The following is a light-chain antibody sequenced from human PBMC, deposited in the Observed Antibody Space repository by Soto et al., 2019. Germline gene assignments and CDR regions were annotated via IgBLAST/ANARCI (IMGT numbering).Light chain of an antibody. V-gene: IGKV3-20*01. CDR3: QQYGTSRT. CDR1: QRASSY. J-gene: IGKJ1*01. CDR2: GAS. Sequence: EIVLTQSPGTLSLSPGERATLSCRASQRASSYLAWYQQKPGQAPRLLIFGASTRATGIPDRFSGSGSGTDFTLTNSRLEPEDVAVYYCQQYGTSRTFGQGTKVEIK.